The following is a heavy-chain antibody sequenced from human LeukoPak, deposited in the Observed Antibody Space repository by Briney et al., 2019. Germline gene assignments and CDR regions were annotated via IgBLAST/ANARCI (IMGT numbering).Heavy chain of an antibody. D-gene: IGHD3-10*01. J-gene: IGHJ4*02. V-gene: IGHV3-21*01. Sequence: GGSLRLSCAASGFTFNTYSMNWVRQAPGKGLEWVSSISSGSSYIYYADSVKGRFTISRDNAKNSLYLQMNSLRAEDTAVYYCARGSVVRGVLEYYFDCWGQGTLVTVSS. CDR3: ARGSVVRGVLEYYFDC. CDR1: GFTFNTYS. CDR2: ISSGSSYI.